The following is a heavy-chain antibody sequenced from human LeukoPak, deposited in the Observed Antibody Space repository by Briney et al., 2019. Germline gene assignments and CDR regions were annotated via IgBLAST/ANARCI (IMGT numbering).Heavy chain of an antibody. D-gene: IGHD6-19*01. CDR1: GFTFSSYA. J-gene: IGHJ4*02. V-gene: IGHV3-30*04. CDR2: ISYDGSNK. Sequence: GGSLRLSCAASGFTFSSYAMHWVRQAPGKGLEWVAVISYDGSNKYYADSVKGRFTISRDNSKNTQYLQMNSLRAEDTAVYYCARDPSFSSSGWYYFDYWGQGTLVTVSS. CDR3: ARDPSFSSSGWYYFDY.